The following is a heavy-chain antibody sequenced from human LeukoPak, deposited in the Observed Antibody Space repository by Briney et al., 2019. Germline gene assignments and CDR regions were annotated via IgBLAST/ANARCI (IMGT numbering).Heavy chain of an antibody. V-gene: IGHV4-39*01. D-gene: IGHD3-9*01. CDR2: VFYSGTT. Sequence: PSETLSLTCNVSGDYITTTNYYWAWIRQPPGKGLEWIASVFYSGTTHYNPSPKSRVNISMDTSRKQISLRLTSVTATDTAIYYCARRSRLYRHETTGYHDSWGQGTLVTVSS. CDR3: ARRSRLYRHETTGYHDS. J-gene: IGHJ4*02. CDR1: GDYITTTNYY.